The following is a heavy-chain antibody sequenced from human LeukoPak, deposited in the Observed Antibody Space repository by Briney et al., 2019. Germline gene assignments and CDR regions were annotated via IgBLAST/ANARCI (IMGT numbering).Heavy chain of an antibody. CDR1: GYTFTGYY. CDR2: INPNSGGT. V-gene: IGHV1-2*02. CDR3: ARENDGDYVDYFDY. J-gene: IGHJ4*02. D-gene: IGHD4-17*01. Sequence: ASVKVSCKASGYTFTGYYMHWVRQAPGQGLDWMGWINPNSGGTNYAQKFQGRVTMTRDTSISTAYMELSRLRSDDTAVYYCARENDGDYVDYFDYWGQGTLVTVSS.